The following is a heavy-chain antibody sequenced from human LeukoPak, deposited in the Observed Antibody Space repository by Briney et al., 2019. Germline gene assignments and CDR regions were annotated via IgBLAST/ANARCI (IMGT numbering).Heavy chain of an antibody. CDR1: GYTFTSYA. CDR3: ARVGYDFWSGYYYYYYGMDV. J-gene: IGHJ6*02. CDR2: INAGNGNT. Sequence: ASVKVSCKASGYTFTSYAMHWVRQAPGQRLEWIGWINAGNGNTKYSQKFQGRVTITRDTSASTAYMELSSLRSEDTAVYYCARVGYDFWSGYYYYYYGMDVWGQGTTVTVSS. V-gene: IGHV1-3*01. D-gene: IGHD3-3*01.